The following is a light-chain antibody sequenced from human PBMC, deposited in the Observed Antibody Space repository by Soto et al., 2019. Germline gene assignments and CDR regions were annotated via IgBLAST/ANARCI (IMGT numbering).Light chain of an antibody. CDR1: QGINGY. Sequence: DIQLTQSPSFLSASVGDRVTLTCRASQGINGYLAWYQQKPGQPPKLLIYWAYTRESGVPDRFSGSGSGTDFTLTISSLQAEDVAVYSCQHYYNTPWTFGQGTKVEIK. V-gene: IGKV4-1*01. J-gene: IGKJ1*01. CDR3: QHYYNTPWT. CDR2: WAY.